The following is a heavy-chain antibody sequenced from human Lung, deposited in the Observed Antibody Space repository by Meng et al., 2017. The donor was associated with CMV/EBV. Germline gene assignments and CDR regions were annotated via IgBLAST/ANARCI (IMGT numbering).Heavy chain of an antibody. CDR3: ARCKIYDFSFYGMDV. Sequence: GGSXRLXXAASGFTFSDYYMTWVRRAPGKGLEWISYISSSGDIILYADSVKGRFTISRDNAEKSLYLQMNSLRAEDTALYFCARCKIYDFSFYGMDVWGQGTTVTVSS. V-gene: IGHV3-11*04. CDR2: ISSSGDII. D-gene: IGHD3-3*01. CDR1: GFTFSDYY. J-gene: IGHJ6*02.